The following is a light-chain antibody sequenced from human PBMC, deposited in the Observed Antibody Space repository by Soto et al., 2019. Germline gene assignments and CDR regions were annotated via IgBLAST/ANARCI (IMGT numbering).Light chain of an antibody. V-gene: IGKV3-11*01. CDR1: QSVSSY. CDR2: DAS. Sequence: EIVMTQSPVTLSVSPGERATLSCSASQSVSSYLAWYQQKPGQAPRLLIYDASNRATGIPARFSGSGSGTDFTLTISSLEPEDFAVYYCQQRSNWPRTFGQGTKVDIK. J-gene: IGKJ1*01. CDR3: QQRSNWPRT.